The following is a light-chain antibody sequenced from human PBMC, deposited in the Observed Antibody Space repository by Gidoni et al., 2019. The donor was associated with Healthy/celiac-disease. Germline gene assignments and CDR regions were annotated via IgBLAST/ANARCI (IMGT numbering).Light chain of an antibody. Sequence: EIVLTQSPGTLSLSPGERATLSCRASQSVSSSYLAWYQQKPGQAPRLLIYDASSRATGIPDRFSGSGSGTDFTLTISRLEPEDFAVYYCQQYGSSRVTFGPXTKVDIK. CDR2: DAS. J-gene: IGKJ3*01. CDR1: QSVSSSY. CDR3: QQYGSSRVT. V-gene: IGKV3-20*01.